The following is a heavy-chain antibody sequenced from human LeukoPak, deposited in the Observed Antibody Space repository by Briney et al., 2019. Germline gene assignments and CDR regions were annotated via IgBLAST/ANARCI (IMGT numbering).Heavy chain of an antibody. CDR2: IYTSGDT. V-gene: IGHV4-61*02. CDR1: GGSFSSRPYY. Sequence: PSQTLSLTCTVSGGSFSSRPYYWSWIRQPAGKGLEWIGRIYTSGDTYYNPSLKSRVTISVDTSKNQFSLQLSSLTASDTAVYYCARVGPYIEVDPWGQGTLVIVSS. D-gene: IGHD5-12*01. CDR3: ARVGPYIEVDP. J-gene: IGHJ5*02.